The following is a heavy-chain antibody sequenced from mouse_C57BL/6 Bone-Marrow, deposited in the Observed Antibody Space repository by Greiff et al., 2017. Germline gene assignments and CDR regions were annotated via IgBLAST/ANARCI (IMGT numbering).Heavy chain of an antibody. CDR3: ARSGPLGRSFDY. CDR1: GYTFTSYW. J-gene: IGHJ2*01. Sequence: QVQLQQSGAELVKPGASVKMSCTASGYTFTSYWITWVTQRPGQGLEWIGDIYPTSGRTNYPEKLKSKAILTVDTSSNTAYLQLSSLTSEDSAVFYCARSGPLGRSFDYWGQGTTLTVSS. D-gene: IGHD4-1*01. V-gene: IGHV1-55*01. CDR2: IYPTSGRT.